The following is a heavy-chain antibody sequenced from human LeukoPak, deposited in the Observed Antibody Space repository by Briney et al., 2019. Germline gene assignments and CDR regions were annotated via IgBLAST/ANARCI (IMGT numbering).Heavy chain of an antibody. CDR1: GFTFSSYG. J-gene: IGHJ6*02. Sequence: PGRSLRLPCAASGFTFSSYGMHWVRQAPGKGLDWVAVIWYDGSNKYYADSVKGRFTISRDNSKNTLYLQMNSLRAEDAAVYYCARDVPQTYYYYYGMDVWGQGTTVTVSS. CDR2: IWYDGSNK. CDR3: ARDVPQTYYYYYGMDV. V-gene: IGHV3-33*01.